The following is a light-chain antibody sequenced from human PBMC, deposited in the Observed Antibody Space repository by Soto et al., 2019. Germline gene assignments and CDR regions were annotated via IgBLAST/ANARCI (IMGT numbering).Light chain of an antibody. V-gene: IGKV3-15*01. J-gene: IGKJ1*01. CDR3: QQYDNWPWT. CDR2: GAS. CDR1: QSISDT. Sequence: DIVLTQSPATLSVSPGGRATLSCRASQSISDTLAWYQQKPGQAPRLLIHGASTRAPGFPARFSGSGSGTDFTLTISSLQSEDFAVYYCQQYDNWPWTCGQGTKVDIK.